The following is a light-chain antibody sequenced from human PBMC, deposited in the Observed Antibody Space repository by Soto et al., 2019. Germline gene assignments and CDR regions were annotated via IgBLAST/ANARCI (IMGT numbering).Light chain of an antibody. J-gene: IGKJ1*01. CDR3: QTENSYSET. V-gene: IGKV1-5*03. CDR1: QTISSW. Sequence: DIQMTQSPSTLSGSVGDRVTITCRASQTISSWLAWYQQKPGKAPKLLIYKASTLTSGVPSRFSDSGSGTEFTLTISSLQPDHFATYYGQTENSYSETFGQGTKEEL. CDR2: KAS.